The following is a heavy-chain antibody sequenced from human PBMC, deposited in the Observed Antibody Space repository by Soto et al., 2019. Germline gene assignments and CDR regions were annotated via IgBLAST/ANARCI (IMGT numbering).Heavy chain of an antibody. Sequence: QVQLQESGPGLVKPSETLSLICTVSGASISSYYWSWIRQPPGKGLEWIGYIYYTGGTDYNPSLKSRVFLSVDKSKNQFSLKLNSVTAADTAVYYCVRGGYYFGSGSHFDYWGQGTLVTVSS. CDR1: GASISSYY. CDR3: VRGGYYFGSGSHFDY. D-gene: IGHD3-10*01. J-gene: IGHJ4*02. V-gene: IGHV4-59*01. CDR2: IYYTGGT.